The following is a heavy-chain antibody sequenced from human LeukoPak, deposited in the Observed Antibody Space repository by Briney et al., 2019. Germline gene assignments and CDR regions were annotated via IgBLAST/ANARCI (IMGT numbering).Heavy chain of an antibody. CDR1: GGTFSSYA. Sequence: SVKVSCKASGGTFSSYAISWVRQAPGQGLEWMGRIIPILGIANYAQKFQGRVTITADKSTSTAYMELSSLRSEDTAVYYCARVQLYYDSSGYYAAFDIWGQGTKVTVSS. D-gene: IGHD3-22*01. CDR3: ARVQLYYDSSGYYAAFDI. J-gene: IGHJ3*02. V-gene: IGHV1-69*04. CDR2: IIPILGIA.